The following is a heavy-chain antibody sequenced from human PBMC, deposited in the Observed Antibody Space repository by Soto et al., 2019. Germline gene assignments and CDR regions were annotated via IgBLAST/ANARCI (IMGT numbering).Heavy chain of an antibody. CDR3: AKDRAVVGHTLNYYYYYGMDV. D-gene: IGHD6-19*01. CDR2: ISYDGSNK. Sequence: QVQLVESGGGVVQPGRSLRLSCAASGFTFSSYGMHWVRQAPGKGLEWVAVISYDGSNKYYADSVKGRFTISRDNSKNTLYLQMNSLRAEDTAVYYCAKDRAVVGHTLNYYYYYGMDVWGQGTTVTVSS. J-gene: IGHJ6*02. V-gene: IGHV3-30*18. CDR1: GFTFSSYG.